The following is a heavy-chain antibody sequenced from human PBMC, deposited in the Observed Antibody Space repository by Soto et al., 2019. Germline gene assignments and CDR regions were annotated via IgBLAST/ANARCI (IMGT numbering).Heavy chain of an antibody. CDR1: GGSIRGYY. CDR2: INHSEST. J-gene: IGHJ6*02. D-gene: IGHD2-15*01. Sequence: TSDTLFLTCAVYGGSIRGYYWSRIRQPPGKGLEWIGEINHSESTNYNPSLKSRVTISVDTSKNQFSLKLSSVTAADTAVYYCARGRRGGYCSGGSCYRGYYYYGMDVWGQGTTVNVSS. CDR3: ARGRRGGYCSGGSCYRGYYYYGMDV. V-gene: IGHV4-34*01.